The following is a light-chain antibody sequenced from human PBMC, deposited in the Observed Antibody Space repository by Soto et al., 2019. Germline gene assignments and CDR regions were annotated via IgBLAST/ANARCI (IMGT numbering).Light chain of an antibody. CDR3: QHYNNWPWT. Sequence: ENVLTQSPGTLSSSPGDRASLSCRTSQSVSNNYLAWHQQRPGQAPRLLIFGASNRATGVPDRFTGSASGTDFTLTISRLQPEDFAVYFCQHYNNWPWTFGQGTKVDIK. J-gene: IGKJ1*01. CDR2: GAS. CDR1: QSVSNNY. V-gene: IGKV3-20*01.